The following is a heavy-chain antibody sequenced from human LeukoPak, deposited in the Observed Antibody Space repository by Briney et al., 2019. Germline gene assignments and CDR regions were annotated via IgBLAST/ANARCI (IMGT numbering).Heavy chain of an antibody. CDR1: GGSISSGGYY. CDR3: AREGIDTAMVNAFDI. D-gene: IGHD5-18*01. CDR2: IYHSGST. V-gene: IGHV4-30-2*01. Sequence: SETLSLTCTVSGGSISSGGYYWSWIRQPPGKGLEWIGYIYHSGSTYYNPSLKSRVTISVDRSKNQFSLKLSSVTAADTAVYYCAREGIDTAMVNAFDIWGQGTMVTVSS. J-gene: IGHJ3*02.